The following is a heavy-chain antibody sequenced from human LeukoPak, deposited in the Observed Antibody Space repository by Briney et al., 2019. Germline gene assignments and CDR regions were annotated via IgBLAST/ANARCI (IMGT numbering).Heavy chain of an antibody. V-gene: IGHV3-74*01. Sequence: GGSLRPSCAASGFTFSSYWMHWVRQAPGKGLVWVSGISSDGSGTTYADSVKGRFTISRDNAKNTLYLQMNSLRADDSAVYYCARDVEKRPDYWGQGTLVTVSS. CDR3: ARDVEKRPDY. D-gene: IGHD1-1*01. CDR1: GFTFSSYW. CDR2: ISSDGSGT. J-gene: IGHJ4*02.